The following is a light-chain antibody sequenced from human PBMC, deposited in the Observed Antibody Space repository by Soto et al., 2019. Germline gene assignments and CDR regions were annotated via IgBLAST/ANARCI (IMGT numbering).Light chain of an antibody. CDR2: DVS. CDR3: SSYTISRTYV. CDR1: SSDVGGYNY. Sequence: QSVLTQPASVSGSPGQSIAISCTGTSSDVGGYNYVSWYQQHPGKVPKLLINDVSNRPSGVSSRFSGSKSGNTASLTISGLQAEDEADYYCSSYTISRTYVFGSGTRSPS. J-gene: IGLJ1*01. V-gene: IGLV2-14*01.